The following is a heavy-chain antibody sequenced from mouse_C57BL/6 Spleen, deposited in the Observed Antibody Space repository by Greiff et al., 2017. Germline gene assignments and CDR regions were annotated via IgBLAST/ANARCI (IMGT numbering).Heavy chain of an antibody. V-gene: IGHV1-9*01. Sequence: QVQLKESGAELMKPGASVKLSCKASGYTFTGYWIEWVKQRPGHGLEWIGEILPGGGGTNYNEKFKGKATFTADISSNTAYMQLSSLTTEVSAIYYCARSGDDSYFDYWGKGTTLTVSS. CDR1: GYTFTGYW. CDR3: ARSGDDSYFDY. J-gene: IGHJ2*01. D-gene: IGHD2-4*01. CDR2: ILPGGGGT.